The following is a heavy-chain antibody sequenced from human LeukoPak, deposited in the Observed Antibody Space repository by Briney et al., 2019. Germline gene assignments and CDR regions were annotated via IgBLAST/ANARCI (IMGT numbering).Heavy chain of an antibody. CDR1: GYTFTSYA. CDR2: IIPILGIA. Sequence: ASVKVSCKASGYTFTSYAISWVRQAPGQGLEWMGRIIPILGIANYAQKFQGRVTITADKSTSTVYMELSSLRSEDTAVYYCARPVCSGGSCYSYYYYGMDVWGQGTTVTVSS. D-gene: IGHD2-15*01. CDR3: ARPVCSGGSCYSYYYYGMDV. J-gene: IGHJ6*02. V-gene: IGHV1-69*04.